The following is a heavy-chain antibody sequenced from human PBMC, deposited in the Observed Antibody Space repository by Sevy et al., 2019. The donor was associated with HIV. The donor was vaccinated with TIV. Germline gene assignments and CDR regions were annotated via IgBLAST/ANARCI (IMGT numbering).Heavy chain of an antibody. CDR3: AKDRDYYDSSGFYFDY. CDR1: GFTFDDYA. V-gene: IGHV3-9*01. D-gene: IGHD3-22*01. J-gene: IGHJ4*02. CDR2: ISWNSGSI. Sequence: GGSLRLSCAASGFTFDDYAMHWVRQGPGKGLEWVSGISWNSGSIGYADSVKGRFTISRDNAKNSLYLQMNSQRAEDTALYYCAKDRDYYDSSGFYFDYWGQGTLVTVSS.